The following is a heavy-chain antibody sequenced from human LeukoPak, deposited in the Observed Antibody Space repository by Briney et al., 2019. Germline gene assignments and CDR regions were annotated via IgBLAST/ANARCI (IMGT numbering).Heavy chain of an antibody. V-gene: IGHV3-30*18. J-gene: IGHJ5*02. D-gene: IGHD1-20*01. CDR2: ISYDGSNK. Sequence: PGRSLRLSCAASGFTFSSYGMHWVRRAPGKGLEWVAVISYDGSNKYYADSVKGRFTISRDNSKNTLFLQMNSLRAEDTAVYYCAKDNWNDNWFDPWGQGTLVTVSS. CDR1: GFTFSSYG. CDR3: AKDNWNDNWFDP.